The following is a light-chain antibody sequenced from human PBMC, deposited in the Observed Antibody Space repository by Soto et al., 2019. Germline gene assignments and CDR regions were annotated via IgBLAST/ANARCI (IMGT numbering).Light chain of an antibody. Sequence: EIVLTQSPGTLSLCPGERATLSCRASQSISSNYMAWYQQRPGQAPRLLIYGASSRATGIPDRFSGSGSGTDFTLTISRLEPEDFAVYYCQQYGTSPLTFGGGTKVEIK. CDR2: GAS. CDR3: QQYGTSPLT. J-gene: IGKJ4*01. CDR1: QSISSNY. V-gene: IGKV3-20*01.